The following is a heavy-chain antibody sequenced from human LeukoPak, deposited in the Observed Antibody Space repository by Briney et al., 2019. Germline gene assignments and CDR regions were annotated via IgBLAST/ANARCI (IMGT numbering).Heavy chain of an antibody. CDR1: GYSFTSYA. V-gene: IGHV1-3*03. D-gene: IGHD2-8*01. CDR3: ARGVPGVYYYYYMDV. CDR2: IYGDNGNT. J-gene: IGHJ6*03. Sequence: GASVKVSCKASGYSFTSYALNWVRQAPGQRLEWMGWIYGDNGNTKYSQEFQGRVTITRDTSASTAYMELSSLTSEDMAVYYCARGVPGVYYYYYMDVWGKGTTVTVSS.